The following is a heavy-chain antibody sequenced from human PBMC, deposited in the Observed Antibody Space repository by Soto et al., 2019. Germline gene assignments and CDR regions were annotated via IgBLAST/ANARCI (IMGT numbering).Heavy chain of an antibody. V-gene: IGHV3-23*01. CDR3: VKLLAEEVTATLDS. Sequence: EVQLLESGGGLVQPGGSLRLSCAGSGFSFPHYGMSWVRRAPGRGLEWVSGISATGDDTNYADSVRDRFSISRDSSKVKLYLQMRSVRADDTALYHCVKLLAEEVTATLDSWGQGTLVTVAS. D-gene: IGHD2-21*02. J-gene: IGHJ4*02. CDR1: GFSFPHYG. CDR2: ISATGDDT.